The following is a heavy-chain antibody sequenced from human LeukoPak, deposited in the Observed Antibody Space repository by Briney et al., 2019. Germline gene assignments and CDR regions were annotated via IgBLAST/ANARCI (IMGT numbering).Heavy chain of an antibody. CDR2: MNPNSANT. V-gene: IGHV1-8*03. D-gene: IGHD2-2*01. CDR1: GYTFTSYD. CDR3: ARGTGYCSSTSCSTRFDP. J-gene: IGHJ5*02. Sequence: GASVKVSCKASGYTFTSYDINWVRQATGQGLEWMGWMNPNSANTGYAQKFQGRATITRNTSISTAYMELSSLRSEDTAVYYCARGTGYCSSTSCSTRFDPWGQGTLVTVSS.